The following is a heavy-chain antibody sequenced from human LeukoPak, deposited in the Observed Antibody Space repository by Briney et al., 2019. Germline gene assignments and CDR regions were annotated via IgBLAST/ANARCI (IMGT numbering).Heavy chain of an antibody. CDR1: GYTFTSYY. Sequence: ASVKVSCKASGYTFTSYYIHWVRQAPGQGLEWMGLINPSADNTIYAQKFQGRVTMTRDMSTSTVYMVLSSLRFEDTAIYYCVRDGDDYGDYLVWGPGTMVTVST. J-gene: IGHJ3*01. CDR3: VRDGDDYGDYLV. D-gene: IGHD4-17*01. V-gene: IGHV1-46*01. CDR2: INPSADNT.